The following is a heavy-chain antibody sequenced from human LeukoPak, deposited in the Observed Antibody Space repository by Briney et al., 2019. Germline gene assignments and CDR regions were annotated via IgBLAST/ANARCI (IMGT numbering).Heavy chain of an antibody. CDR3: ARVWAWGSGNYFDN. J-gene: IGHJ4*02. V-gene: IGHV3-64*01. CDR2: ISTNGGST. D-gene: IGHD7-27*01. Sequence: PGGSLRLSCAASGFTFSRYALHWVRQAPGKGLEYVSSISTNGGSTYYANSVKGRFTISRDNAKNSLYLQMNSLRVEDTALYYCARVWAWGSGNYFDNWGQGTLVTVSS. CDR1: GFTFSRYA.